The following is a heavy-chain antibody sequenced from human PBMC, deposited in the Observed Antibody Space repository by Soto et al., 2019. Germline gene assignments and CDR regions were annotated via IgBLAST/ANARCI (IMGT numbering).Heavy chain of an antibody. CDR3: ARGEYSSSWDFDI. CDR1: GFTFSSYG. V-gene: IGHV3-33*01. J-gene: IGHJ3*02. CDR2: IWYDGSNK. D-gene: IGHD6-6*01. Sequence: PGGSLRLSCAASGFTFSSYGMHWVRQAPGKGLEWVAVIWYDGSNKYYADSVKGRFTISRDNSKNTLYLQMNSLRAEDTAVYSCARGEYSSSWDFDIWGQGTMVTVSS.